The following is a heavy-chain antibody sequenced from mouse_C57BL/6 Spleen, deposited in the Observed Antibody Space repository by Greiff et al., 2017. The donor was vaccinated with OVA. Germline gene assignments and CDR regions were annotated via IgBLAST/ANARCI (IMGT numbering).Heavy chain of an antibody. D-gene: IGHD2-12*01. CDR2: ISYDGSN. J-gene: IGHJ1*03. CDR1: GYSITSGYY. CDR3: AKGDYRYFDV. V-gene: IGHV3-6*01. Sequence: EVKLQESGPGLVKPSQSLSLTCSVTGYSITSGYYWNWIRQFPGNKLEWMGYISYDGSNNYNPSLKNRISITRDTSKNQFFLKLNSVTTEDTATYYCAKGDYRYFDVWGTGTTVTVSS.